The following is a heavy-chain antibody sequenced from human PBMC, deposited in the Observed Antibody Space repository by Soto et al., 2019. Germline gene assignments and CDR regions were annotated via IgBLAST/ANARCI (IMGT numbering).Heavy chain of an antibody. J-gene: IGHJ6*02. CDR2: IRSNTDGGTT. Sequence: EVQLVESGGGLVKPGGSLRLSCAASGFSFSKAWMNWVRQAPGKGPESVGRIRSNTDGGTTDYAAPVKGRFIISRDDSKNMLYLQMNSLKIEDTAVYYCATENPVWFGDLLFPAYGMEVWGQGTTVTVSS. CDR1: GFSFSKAW. CDR3: ATENPVWFGDLLFPAYGMEV. V-gene: IGHV3-15*07. D-gene: IGHD3-10*01.